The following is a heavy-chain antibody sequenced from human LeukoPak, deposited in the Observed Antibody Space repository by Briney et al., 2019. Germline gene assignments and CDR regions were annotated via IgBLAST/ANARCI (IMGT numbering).Heavy chain of an antibody. CDR2: INHSGST. V-gene: IGHV4-34*01. D-gene: IGHD5-18*01. Sequence: SETLSLTCAVYGGSFSGYYWSWIRQPPGKGLEWIGEINHSGSTNYNPSLKSRVTISVDTSKNQFSLKLSSVTAADTAVYYCARVFPSGWAYGYSRPDAFDIWGQGTMVTVSS. J-gene: IGHJ3*02. CDR1: GGSFSGYY. CDR3: ARVFPSGWAYGYSRPDAFDI.